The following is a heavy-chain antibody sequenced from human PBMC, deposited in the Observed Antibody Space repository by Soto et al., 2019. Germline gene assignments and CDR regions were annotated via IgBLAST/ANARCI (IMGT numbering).Heavy chain of an antibody. CDR2: IYYSGST. V-gene: IGHV4-39*01. Sequence: SETLSLTCTVSGGSISSSSYYWGWIRQPPGKGLEWIGSIYYSGSTYYNPSLKSRVTISVDTSKNQFSLKLSSVTAADTAVYYCARTSGSFDYWGQGTLVTVSS. CDR3: ARTSGSFDY. J-gene: IGHJ4*02. CDR1: GGSISSSSYY. D-gene: IGHD3-10*01.